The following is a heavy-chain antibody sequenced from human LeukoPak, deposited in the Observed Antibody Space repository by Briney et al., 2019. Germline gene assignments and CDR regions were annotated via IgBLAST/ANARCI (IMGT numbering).Heavy chain of an antibody. CDR1: GGSISSSNR. Sequence: SGTLSLTCAVSGGSISSSNRWSWVRQPPGKGLEWIGEIYHSGSTNYNPSLKSRVTISVDKSKNQFSLKLSSVTAADTAVYYCARSVRGVISPFDYWGQGTLVTVSS. CDR3: ARSVRGVISPFDY. D-gene: IGHD3-10*01. CDR2: IYHSGST. J-gene: IGHJ4*02. V-gene: IGHV4-4*02.